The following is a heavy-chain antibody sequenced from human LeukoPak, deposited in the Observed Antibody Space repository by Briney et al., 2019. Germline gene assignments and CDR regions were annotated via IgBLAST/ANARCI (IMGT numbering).Heavy chain of an antibody. J-gene: IGHJ3*02. Sequence: ASVKVSCKASGCTFTSYDINWVRQATGQGLERMGWMNPNSGNTGYAQKFQGRVTMTRNTSISTAYMELSSLRSEDTAVYYCARFVPSGSRDAFDIWGQGTMVTVSS. CDR1: GCTFTSYD. D-gene: IGHD1-26*01. CDR2: MNPNSGNT. V-gene: IGHV1-8*01. CDR3: ARFVPSGSRDAFDI.